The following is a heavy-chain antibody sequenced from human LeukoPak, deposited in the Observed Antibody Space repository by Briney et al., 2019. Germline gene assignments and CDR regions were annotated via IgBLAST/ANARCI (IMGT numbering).Heavy chain of an antibody. CDR2: IWSDGNDE. D-gene: IGHD2-8*01. CDR3: AREGSGVYFFDF. Sequence: PGRSLRLSCVASGFTFSSHAMHWVRQAPGKGLEWVAVIWSDGNDEYHADSVKGRFTISRDNSKNTLYLQMNSLRVEDTAAYYCAREGSGVYFFDFWGQGTLVTVSS. V-gene: IGHV3-33*01. CDR1: GFTFSSHA. J-gene: IGHJ4*02.